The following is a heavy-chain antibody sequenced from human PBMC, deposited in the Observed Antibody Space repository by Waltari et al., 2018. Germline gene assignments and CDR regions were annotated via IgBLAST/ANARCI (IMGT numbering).Heavy chain of an antibody. CDR3: ARHIPLRAARRFLARGYFDY. CDR2: VSYTGNT. J-gene: IGHJ4*02. CDR1: GYSISSGYY. V-gene: IGHV4-38-2*01. D-gene: IGHD6-6*01. Sequence: QVQLQESGPGLVKPSETLSLTCAVSGYSISSGYYWGWIRQPPGKGLEWIGSVSYTGNTLYNPSLKSRVTISVDTSKNQFSLKLSSVTAADTAVYDCARHIPLRAARRFLARGYFDYWGQGTLVTVSS.